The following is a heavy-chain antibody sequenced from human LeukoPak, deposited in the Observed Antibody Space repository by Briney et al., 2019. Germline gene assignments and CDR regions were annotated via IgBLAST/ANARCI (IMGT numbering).Heavy chain of an antibody. V-gene: IGHV1-18*01. CDR3: ARDHRNCSSTSCVRGRLGY. D-gene: IGHD2-2*01. CDR2: ISAYNGNT. Sequence: ASVKVSWKASGYTFTSYGISWVRQAPGQGLEWMGWISAYNGNTNYAQKLQGRVTMTTDTSTSTAYMELRSLRSDDTAVYYCARDHRNCSSTSCVRGRLGYWGQGTLVTVSS. J-gene: IGHJ4*02. CDR1: GYTFTSYG.